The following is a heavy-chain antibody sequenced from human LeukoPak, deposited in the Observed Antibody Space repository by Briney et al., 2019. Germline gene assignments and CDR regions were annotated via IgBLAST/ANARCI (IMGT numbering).Heavy chain of an antibody. D-gene: IGHD1-26*01. V-gene: IGHV1-69*04. J-gene: IGHJ3*02. CDR2: IIPILGIA. CDR3: ASGGSAGSDAFDI. Sequence: ASVKVSCKASGYTFTSYAMNWVRQAPGQGLEWMGRIIPILGIANYAQKFQGRVTITADKSTSTAYMELSSLRSEDTAVYYCASGGSAGSDAFDIWGQGTMVTVSS. CDR1: GYTFTSYA.